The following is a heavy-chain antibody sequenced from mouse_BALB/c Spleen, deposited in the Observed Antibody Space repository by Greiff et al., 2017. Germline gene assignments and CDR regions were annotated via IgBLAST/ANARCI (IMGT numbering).Heavy chain of an antibody. Sequence: DVKLVESGGGLVKPGGSLKLSCAASGFTFSSYAMSWVRQTPEKRLEWVASISSGGSTYYPDSVKGRFTISRDNARNILYLQMSSLRSEDTAMYYCARIYYGSSYFDYWGQGTTLTVSS. CDR3: ARIYYGSSYFDY. D-gene: IGHD1-1*01. CDR2: ISSGGST. CDR1: GFTFSSYA. V-gene: IGHV5-6-5*01. J-gene: IGHJ2*01.